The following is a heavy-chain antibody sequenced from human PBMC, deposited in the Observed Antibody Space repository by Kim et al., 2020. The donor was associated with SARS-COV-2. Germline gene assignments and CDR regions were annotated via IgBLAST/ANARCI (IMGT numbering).Heavy chain of an antibody. J-gene: IGHJ6*02. CDR1: GYTFTSYA. Sequence: ASVKVSCKASGYTFTSYAMHWVRQAPGQRLEWMGWINAGNGNTKYSQKLQGRVTITRDTSASTAYMELSSLRSEDTAVYYCARGIFSGYPHQGDYGMDVWGQGTTVTVSS. V-gene: IGHV1-3*01. D-gene: IGHD3-22*01. CDR3: ARGIFSGYPHQGDYGMDV. CDR2: INAGNGNT.